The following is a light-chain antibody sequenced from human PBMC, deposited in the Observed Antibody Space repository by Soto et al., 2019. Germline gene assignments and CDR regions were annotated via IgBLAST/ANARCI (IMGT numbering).Light chain of an antibody. V-gene: IGKV1-39*01. Sequence: DIQVTQSPSSLSASVGDRVTITCRASQSISSYLNWYQQKPGIAPKLLIYAASSLQSGVPSRFSGSGSWTDFTLTISSLQPEDFATYYCQQSYSTPQYTFGQGTKLEIK. J-gene: IGKJ2*01. CDR1: QSISSY. CDR2: AAS. CDR3: QQSYSTPQYT.